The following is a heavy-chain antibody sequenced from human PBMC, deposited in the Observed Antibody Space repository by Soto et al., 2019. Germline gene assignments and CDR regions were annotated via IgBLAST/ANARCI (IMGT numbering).Heavy chain of an antibody. CDR1: GGSISSGPYS. CDR2: FHYSGRT. V-gene: IGHV4-39*01. J-gene: IGHJ6*02. D-gene: IGHD2-2*01. CDR3: ARLAGYCSGTSCYGYYGMDV. Sequence: SETLSLTCSVSGGSISSGPYSWGWILHPPGKGLEWIGTFHYSGRTYYSPSLESRVTISVDTSKNQFSLKVSSVTAADTAVFYCARLAGYCSGTSCYGYYGMDVWGQGTTVTVS.